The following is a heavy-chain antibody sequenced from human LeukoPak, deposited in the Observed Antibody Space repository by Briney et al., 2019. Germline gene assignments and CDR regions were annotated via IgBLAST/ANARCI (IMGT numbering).Heavy chain of an antibody. V-gene: IGHV4-61*02. D-gene: IGHD3-10*01. J-gene: IGHJ4*02. CDR3: ARAMGGYYGSGTFDY. CDR1: GGSISSGDYY. Sequence: SETLSLTCTVSGGSISSGDYYWSCIRQPTGKGLEWIGRIYTSGSTSYNPSLKSRVTISVDTSKNQFSLKLSSVTAADTAVYYCARAMGGYYGSGTFDYWGQGTLVTVSS. CDR2: IYTSGST.